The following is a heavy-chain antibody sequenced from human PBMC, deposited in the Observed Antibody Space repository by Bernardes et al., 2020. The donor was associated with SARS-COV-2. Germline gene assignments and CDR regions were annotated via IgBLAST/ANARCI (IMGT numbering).Heavy chain of an antibody. V-gene: IGHV4-59*01. CDR1: GGSISSYY. J-gene: IGHJ6*02. CDR3: ARAGGYFHFYYYYGMDV. D-gene: IGHD3-22*01. Sequence: SETLSLTCTVSGGSISSYYWSWIRQPPGKGLEWIGYIYYSGSTNYNPSLKSRVTISVDTSKNQFSLKLSSVTAADTAVYYCARAGGYFHFYYYYGMDVWGQGTTVTVSS. CDR2: IYYSGST.